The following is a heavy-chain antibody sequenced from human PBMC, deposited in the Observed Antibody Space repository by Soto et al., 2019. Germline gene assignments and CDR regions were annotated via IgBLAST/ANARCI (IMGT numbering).Heavy chain of an antibody. V-gene: IGHV5-51*01. J-gene: IGHJ6*02. D-gene: IGHD3-22*01. CDR1: GYSFSTYW. CDR3: ARRYTMMGGSGMDV. Sequence: GESLKISCKASGYSFSTYWIGWVRQMPGKGLEWMGIIYPGDSDTKYSPSLQGQVTISADTSISTAYLQWTSLKASDTAMYYCARRYTMMGGSGMDVWGQGTTVTVSS. CDR2: IYPGDSDT.